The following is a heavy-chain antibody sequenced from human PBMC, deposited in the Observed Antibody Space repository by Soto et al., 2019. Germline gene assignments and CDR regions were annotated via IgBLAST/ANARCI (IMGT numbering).Heavy chain of an antibody. D-gene: IGHD5-18*01. CDR2: IIPMLGIA. CDR1: GGTFSSYT. Sequence: QVQLVQSGAEVKKPGSSVKVSCKASGGTFSSYTFSWVRQAPGQGLEWMGRIIPMLGIANYAQKFQGRVTITADKATSTAYVGLSSLRSEDTAVYYCANRGYSYGFVIYWGQGTLVTVSS. CDR3: ANRGYSYGFVIY. V-gene: IGHV1-69*02. J-gene: IGHJ4*02.